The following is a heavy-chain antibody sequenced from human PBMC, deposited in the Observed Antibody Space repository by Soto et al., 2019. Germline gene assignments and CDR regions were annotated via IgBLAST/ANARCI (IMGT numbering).Heavy chain of an antibody. CDR1: GGSISSSNW. Sequence: SETLSLTCAVSGGSISSSNWWSWVRQPPGKGLEWIGEIYHSGSTNYNPSLKSRVTISVDKSKNQFSLKLSSLTSEDTAVYYCATNEGRDGYSFDYWGQGTLVTVSS. V-gene: IGHV4-4*02. CDR3: ATNEGRDGYSFDY. D-gene: IGHD5-12*01. CDR2: IYHSGST. J-gene: IGHJ4*02.